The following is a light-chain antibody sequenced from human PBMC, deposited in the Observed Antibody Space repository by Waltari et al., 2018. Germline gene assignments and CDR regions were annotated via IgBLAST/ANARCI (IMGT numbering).Light chain of an antibody. CDR1: SSNIGGNT. J-gene: IGLJ2*01. Sequence: QSVLTQPPSASGTPGQRVPISCSGSSSNIGGNTVNWYQHLPGTAPKLLIYSNNRRPSGVPDRFSGSKSGTSASLAISGLQSEDEADYYCAAWDDSLGGPYVVFGGGTKLTVL. CDR3: AAWDDSLGGPYVV. CDR2: SNN. V-gene: IGLV1-44*01.